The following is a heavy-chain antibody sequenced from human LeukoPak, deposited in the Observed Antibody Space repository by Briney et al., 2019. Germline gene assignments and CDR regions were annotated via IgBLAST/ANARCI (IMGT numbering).Heavy chain of an antibody. Sequence: GGSLRLSCAASGFTFSSYSMNWVRQAPGKGLEWVSAISGSGDSTYYADSVKGRFTISRDNSRNTLYLQMNSLRAEDTAVYYCAKASPYYDVLTGYYYYFDYWGQGTLVTVSS. CDR1: GFTFSSYS. CDR3: AKASPYYDVLTGYYYYFDY. V-gene: IGHV3-23*01. J-gene: IGHJ4*02. D-gene: IGHD3-9*01. CDR2: ISGSGDST.